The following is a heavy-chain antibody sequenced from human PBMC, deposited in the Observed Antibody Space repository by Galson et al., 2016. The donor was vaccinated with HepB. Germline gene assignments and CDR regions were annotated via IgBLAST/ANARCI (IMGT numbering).Heavy chain of an antibody. Sequence: SLRLSCAASGISFSNAWMTWVRQAPGKGLEWVGRIKRKTDGGTTDYAAPVKGRFTISRDDSKKTLYLQMNSLKTEDTAVYYCATYLLWFGESSANDYWGQGTLVTVSS. CDR1: GISFSNAW. V-gene: IGHV3-15*01. CDR2: IKRKTDGGTT. D-gene: IGHD3-10*01. J-gene: IGHJ4*02. CDR3: ATYLLWFGESSANDY.